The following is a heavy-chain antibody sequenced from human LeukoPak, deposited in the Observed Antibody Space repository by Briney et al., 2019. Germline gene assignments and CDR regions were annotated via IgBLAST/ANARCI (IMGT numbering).Heavy chain of an antibody. CDR1: GGSFSGYY. V-gene: IGHV4-34*01. D-gene: IGHD6-13*01. J-gene: IGHJ4*02. CDR2: INHSGST. CDR3: ARSDSSSWYYFDY. Sequence: SETLSLTCAVYGGSFSGYYWSWIRQPPGKGLEWIGEINHSGSTNYNPSLKSRVTISVDTSKNQFSLKLSSVTAADTAVYYCARSDSSSWYYFDYWGQGTLVTVCS.